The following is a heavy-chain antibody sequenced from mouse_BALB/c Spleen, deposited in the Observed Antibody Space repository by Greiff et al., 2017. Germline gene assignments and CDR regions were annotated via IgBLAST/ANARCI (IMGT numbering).Heavy chain of an antibody. Sequence: EVKLVESGGGLVQPGGSLKLSCAASGFTFSSYGMSWVRQTPDKRLELVATINSNGGSTYYPDSVKGRFTISRDNAKNTLYLQMSSLKSEDTAMYYCARDRYYGSSYGGVYAMEYWGQGTSVTVSS. D-gene: IGHD1-1*01. CDR3: ARDRYYGSSYGGVYAMEY. CDR1: GFTFSSYG. V-gene: IGHV5-6-3*01. CDR2: INSNGGST. J-gene: IGHJ4*01.